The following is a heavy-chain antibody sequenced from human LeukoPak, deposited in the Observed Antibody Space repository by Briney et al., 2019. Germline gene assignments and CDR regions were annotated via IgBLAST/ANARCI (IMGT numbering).Heavy chain of an antibody. CDR1: GYTFTGYY. Sequence: ASVKVSCKASGYTFTGYYMHWVQQAPGQGLEWMGWINPNSGGTNYAQKFQGRVTMTRDTSISTAYMELSRLRSDDTAVYYCAREIVVVPAAMRWFDPWGQGTLVTVSP. CDR2: INPNSGGT. V-gene: IGHV1-2*02. J-gene: IGHJ5*02. D-gene: IGHD2-2*01. CDR3: AREIVVVPAAMRWFDP.